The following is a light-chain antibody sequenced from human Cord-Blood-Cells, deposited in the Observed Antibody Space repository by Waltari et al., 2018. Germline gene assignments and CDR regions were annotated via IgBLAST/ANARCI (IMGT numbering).Light chain of an antibody. Sequence: QSVLTQPPSVSGAPGQRVTISCTGSSSNIGAGYDVHWYQQLPGTAPKLLIYGNSHRPAGVPDRVSGSKSGTSASLAIPGLQAEDEADYYCQSYDVSLSGWVFGGGTKLTVL. CDR3: QSYDVSLSGWV. CDR2: GNS. CDR1: SSNIGAGYD. V-gene: IGLV1-40*01. J-gene: IGLJ3*02.